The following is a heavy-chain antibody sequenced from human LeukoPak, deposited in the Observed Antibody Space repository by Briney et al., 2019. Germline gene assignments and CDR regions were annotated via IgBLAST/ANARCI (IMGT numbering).Heavy chain of an antibody. D-gene: IGHD2-2*01. V-gene: IGHV3-7*01. CDR3: ARTSVAPAAITDCFDY. CDR1: GFTFSSYW. J-gene: IGHJ4*02. Sequence: GGSLRLSCAASGFTFSSYWMSWVRQAPGKGLEWVANIKQDGSEKYYVDSVKGRFTISRDNAKNSLYLQMNSLRAEDTAVYYCARTSVAPAAITDCFDYWGQGTLVTVSS. CDR2: IKQDGSEK.